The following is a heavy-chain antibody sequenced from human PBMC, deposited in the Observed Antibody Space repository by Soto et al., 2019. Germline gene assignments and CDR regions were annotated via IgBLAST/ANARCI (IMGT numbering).Heavy chain of an antibody. J-gene: IGHJ4*02. D-gene: IGHD5-12*01. CDR1: GFTFSNYG. Sequence: EVQLLESGGNLVQPGGSLRLSCAASGFTFSNYGMNWVRQAPGKGLEWVSAISGGGTSPHYADSVKGRFTISRDISKNPLYLKINLPRAVATPLYCCAKAGIVATRRIFTGSHPRAQGPLVT. CDR3: AKAGIVATRRIFTGSHP. V-gene: IGHV3-23*01. CDR2: ISGGGTSP.